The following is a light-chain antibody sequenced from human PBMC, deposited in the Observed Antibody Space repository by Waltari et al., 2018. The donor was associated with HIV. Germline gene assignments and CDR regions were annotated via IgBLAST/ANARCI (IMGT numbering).Light chain of an antibody. CDR1: RSNIGSNI. Sequence: QSVLTQPPSASGTPGQRVTISCSGSRSNIGSNIVNWYQQLPGTAPKLLIYSNNPRPAGGPDRVSGAKSGTSASLAISGLQSEDEADYYCAAWDDSLNGWVFGGGTKLTVL. V-gene: IGLV1-44*01. CDR2: SNN. J-gene: IGLJ3*02. CDR3: AAWDDSLNGWV.